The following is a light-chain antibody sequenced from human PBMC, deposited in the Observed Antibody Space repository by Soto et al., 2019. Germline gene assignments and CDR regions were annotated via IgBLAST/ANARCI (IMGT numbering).Light chain of an antibody. V-gene: IGKV3-20*01. J-gene: IGKJ2*01. CDR1: QSVSSTY. Sequence: EIVLTQSPGTLSLSPGERATLSCRASQSVSSTYLAWYQQKPGQAPRLLIYSASSRATGIPDRFSGSGSETDFTITISRLEPEDFAVYYCQQFGSSPRTFGQGTKLEIK. CDR2: SAS. CDR3: QQFGSSPRT.